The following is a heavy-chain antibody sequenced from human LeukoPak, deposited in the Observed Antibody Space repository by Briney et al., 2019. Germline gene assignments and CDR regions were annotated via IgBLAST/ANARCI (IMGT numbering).Heavy chain of an antibody. CDR1: GGSISSYY. Sequence: SETLSLTCTVSGGSISSYYWSWIRQPAGKGLDWIGRIYTSGSTNYNPSLKSRVTMSVDTSKNQFSLKLSSVTAADTAVYYCVRMISSGSYLAWFDPWGQGTLVTVSS. V-gene: IGHV4-4*07. J-gene: IGHJ5*02. D-gene: IGHD1-26*01. CDR2: IYTSGST. CDR3: VRMISSGSYLAWFDP.